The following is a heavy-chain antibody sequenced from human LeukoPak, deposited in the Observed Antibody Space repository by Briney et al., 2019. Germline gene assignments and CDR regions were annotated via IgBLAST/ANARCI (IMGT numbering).Heavy chain of an antibody. CDR3: ASPVNSGYDRATFDY. CDR2: VSSSGSTI. CDR1: GFSFSSYS. D-gene: IGHD5-12*01. Sequence: GGSLRLSCAASGFSFSSYSMNWVREAPRKGLEWVSYVSSSGSTIYYADSVKGRFTISRDNAKNSLYLQMNSLRDEDTAVYYCASPVNSGYDRATFDYWGQGTLVTVSS. V-gene: IGHV3-48*02. J-gene: IGHJ4*02.